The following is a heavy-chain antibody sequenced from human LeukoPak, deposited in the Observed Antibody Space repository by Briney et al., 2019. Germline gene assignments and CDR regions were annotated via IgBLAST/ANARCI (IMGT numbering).Heavy chain of an antibody. CDR2: IYYSGST. CDR3: AREIIGTVMGFDT. J-gene: IGHJ5*02. D-gene: IGHD1-1*01. Sequence: SQTLSLTCTVSGDSIRTGGYYWTWIRQHPGKGLEWIGYIYYSGSTDYNPSLRSRLNISIDTSKNQFSLKLTSVTAADTAVYYCAREIIGTVMGFDTWGPGTVVTVSS. V-gene: IGHV4-31*03. CDR1: GDSIRTGGYY.